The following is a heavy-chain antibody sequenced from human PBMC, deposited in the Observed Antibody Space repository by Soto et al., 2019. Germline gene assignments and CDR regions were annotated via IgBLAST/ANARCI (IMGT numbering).Heavy chain of an antibody. V-gene: IGHV1-69*01. Sequence: QVQLVQSGAEVKKPGSSVKLSCKASGGTFSSYAISWVRQAPGQGLEWMGGIIPIFGTANYAQKFQGRVTITADESTSIAYMELSSLRSEDTAVYYCAREGASGSHIGYWGQGTLVTVSS. J-gene: IGHJ4*02. D-gene: IGHD3-22*01. CDR3: AREGASGSHIGY. CDR1: GGTFSSYA. CDR2: IIPIFGTA.